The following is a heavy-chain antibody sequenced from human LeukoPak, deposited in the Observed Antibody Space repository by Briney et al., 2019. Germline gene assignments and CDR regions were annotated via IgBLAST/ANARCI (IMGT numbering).Heavy chain of an antibody. V-gene: IGHV1-3*01. CDR1: GYTFTSYA. Sequence: ASVKVSCKASGYTFTSYAMHWVRQAPGQRLERMGWINAGNGNTKYSQKFQGRVTITRDTSASTAYMELSSLRSEDTAVYYCARDYYDSSGYYYWFDPWGQGTLVTVSS. D-gene: IGHD3-22*01. J-gene: IGHJ5*02. CDR2: INAGNGNT. CDR3: ARDYYDSSGYYYWFDP.